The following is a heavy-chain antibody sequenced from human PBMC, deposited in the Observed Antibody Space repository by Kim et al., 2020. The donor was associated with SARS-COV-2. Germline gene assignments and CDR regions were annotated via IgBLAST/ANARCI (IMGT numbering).Heavy chain of an antibody. CDR3: ARGPNYSPFDY. D-gene: IGHD4-4*01. Sequence: ISDADYVSGRFTISRDNDKNSVYLQMNSLRAEDTAVYYCARGPNYSPFDYWGQGTLVTVSS. V-gene: IGHV3-48*03. CDR2: I. J-gene: IGHJ4*02.